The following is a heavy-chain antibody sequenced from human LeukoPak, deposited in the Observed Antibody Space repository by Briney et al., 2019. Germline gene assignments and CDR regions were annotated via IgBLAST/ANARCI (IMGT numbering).Heavy chain of an antibody. CDR1: GFTFSNYE. J-gene: IGHJ4*02. V-gene: IGHV3-48*03. CDR2: MSSSGSSI. CDR3: ARDAEGATAFFDY. Sequence: GGSLRLSCAASGFTFSNYEMNWVRQAPGKGLEWVSYMSSSGSSIHYAESVKGRFTISRDNAKNSLYLLLNSLRAEDTAVYYCARDAEGATAFFDYWGQGTLSPSPQ.